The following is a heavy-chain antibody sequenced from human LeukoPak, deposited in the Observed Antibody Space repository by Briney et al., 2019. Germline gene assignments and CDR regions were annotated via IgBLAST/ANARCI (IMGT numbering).Heavy chain of an antibody. D-gene: IGHD3-16*01. CDR2: ITGSGPYI. V-gene: IGHV3-21*06. CDR3: VRDVGAVRGEVYFDY. CDR1: GFTFSTFA. Sequence: PGGSLRLSCAASGFTFSTFAMHWVRLSPGKGLEWVSSITGSGPYILYADSVKRRFTISRDNTKNLPYLEMNSRRAEDTAMYYCVRDVGAVRGEVYFDYWGQGTLVTVSS. J-gene: IGHJ4*02.